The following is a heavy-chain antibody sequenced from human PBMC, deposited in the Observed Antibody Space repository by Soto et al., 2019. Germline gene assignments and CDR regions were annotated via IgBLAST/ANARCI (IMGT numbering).Heavy chain of an antibody. CDR3: ARWYSSGWYGGWAQDAFDI. Sequence: QVQLVQSGAEVKKPGASVKVSCKASGYTFTSYGISWVRQAPGQGLEWMGWISAYNGNTNYAQKLQGRVTMTTDTSTSTAYMELRSLRSDDTAVYYCARWYSSGWYGGWAQDAFDIWGQGTMVTVSS. J-gene: IGHJ3*02. V-gene: IGHV1-18*01. D-gene: IGHD6-19*01. CDR2: ISAYNGNT. CDR1: GYTFTSYG.